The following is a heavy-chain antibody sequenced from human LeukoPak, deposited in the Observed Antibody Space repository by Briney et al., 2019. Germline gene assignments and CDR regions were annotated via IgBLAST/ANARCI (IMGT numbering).Heavy chain of an antibody. Sequence: SETLSLTCTVSGGSISSYYWSWIRQPAGKGLEWIGRIYTSGSTNYNPSLKSRVTISVDTSKNQFSLKLSSVTAADTAVYYCARDQDDFWSGYLDYWGQGTLVTVSS. CDR1: GGSISSYY. CDR2: IYTSGST. V-gene: IGHV4-4*07. D-gene: IGHD3-3*01. CDR3: ARDQDDFWSGYLDY. J-gene: IGHJ4*02.